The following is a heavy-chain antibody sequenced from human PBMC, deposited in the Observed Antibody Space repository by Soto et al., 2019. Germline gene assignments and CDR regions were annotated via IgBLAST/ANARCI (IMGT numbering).Heavy chain of an antibody. Sequence: QVQLVQSGAEVKKPGSSVKVSCKASGGTFSSYAISWVRQAPRQGLEWMGGVISIFGTANHAQKFQGRVTITGDESKSQAYMELSSLRSEDTAVYYCAREGSDFWSGTRHYDAFDIWSQGTMVTVSS. D-gene: IGHD3-3*01. CDR3: AREGSDFWSGTRHYDAFDI. V-gene: IGHV1-69*01. CDR2: VISIFGTA. J-gene: IGHJ3*02. CDR1: GGTFSSYA.